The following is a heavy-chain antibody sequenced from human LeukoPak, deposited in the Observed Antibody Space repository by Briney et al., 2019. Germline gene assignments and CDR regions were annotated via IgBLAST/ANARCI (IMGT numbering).Heavy chain of an antibody. Sequence: GGSLRLSCAASGFTVSSNYMSWVRQAPGKGLEWVSVISGSGGSTHYADSVKGRFTISRDNSKNTLYLQMNSLRAEDTAVYYCATTIGGYNYGPSFDYWGQGTLVTVSS. J-gene: IGHJ4*02. D-gene: IGHD5-18*01. CDR2: ISGSGGST. CDR1: GFTVSSNY. CDR3: ATTIGGYNYGPSFDY. V-gene: IGHV3-23*01.